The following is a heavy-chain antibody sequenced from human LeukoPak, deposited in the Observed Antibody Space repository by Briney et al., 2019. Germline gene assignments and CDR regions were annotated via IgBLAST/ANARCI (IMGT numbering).Heavy chain of an antibody. CDR1: GYTFTGYY. CDR3: ARDRPVAIHQVYYSYYYMDV. Sequence: ASVKVSCKASGYTFTGYYMHWVRQAPGQGLEWMGWINPNSGGTNYAQKLQGRVTMTTDTSTSTAYMELRALRSDDTAVYYCARDRPVAIHQVYYSYYYMDVWGKGTTVTVSS. D-gene: IGHD2-2*01. CDR2: INPNSGGT. J-gene: IGHJ6*03. V-gene: IGHV1-2*02.